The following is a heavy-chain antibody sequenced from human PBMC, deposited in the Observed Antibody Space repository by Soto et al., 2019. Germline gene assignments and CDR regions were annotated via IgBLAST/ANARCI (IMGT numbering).Heavy chain of an antibody. CDR2: MSYDGSHI. J-gene: IGHJ4*02. CDR3: ARGFVGSSSFYSFDY. Sequence: QVHLVESGGGVVQPGRSLRLSCAASGFTFSSYTIDWVRQAPGTGLEWVAVMSYDGSHIYYADSVEGRFTISRDNSRNTLYLQMNSLRVEDTAVYYCARGFVGSSSFYSFDYWGQGTLVTVSS. CDR1: GFTFSSYT. V-gene: IGHV3-30-3*01. D-gene: IGHD6-6*01.